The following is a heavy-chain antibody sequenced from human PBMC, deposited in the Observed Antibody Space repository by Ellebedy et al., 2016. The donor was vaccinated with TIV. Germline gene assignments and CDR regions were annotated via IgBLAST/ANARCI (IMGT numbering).Heavy chain of an antibody. J-gene: IGHJ5*02. CDR3: ARHLKDIVVVVAGNWFDP. Sequence: GSLRLXXTVPGGSISSSSYYWGWIRQPPGKGLEWIGSIYYSGSTYYNPSLKSRVTISVDTSKNQFSLKLSSVTAADTALYYCARHLKDIVVVVAGNWFDPWGQGTLVTVSS. V-gene: IGHV4-39*01. CDR2: IYYSGST. D-gene: IGHD2-15*01. CDR1: GGSISSSSYY.